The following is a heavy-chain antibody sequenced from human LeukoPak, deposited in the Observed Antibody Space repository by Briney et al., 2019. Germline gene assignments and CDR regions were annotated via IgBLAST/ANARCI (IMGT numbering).Heavy chain of an antibody. V-gene: IGHV3-48*03. D-gene: IGHD2-15*01. J-gene: IGHJ4*02. CDR1: GFTFSSYE. CDR2: ISSSGSTK. Sequence: PGGSLRLSCAASGFTFSSYEMNWVRQAPGKGLEWVSYISSSGSTKYHADSVKGRFTISRDNAKNPLYLQMNSLRAEDTAVYYCAWWPEGVYWGQGTLATVSS. CDR3: AWWPEGVY.